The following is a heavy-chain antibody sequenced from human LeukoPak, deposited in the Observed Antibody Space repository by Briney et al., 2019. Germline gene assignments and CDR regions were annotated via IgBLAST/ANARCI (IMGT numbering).Heavy chain of an antibody. CDR2: ISYDGSNK. Sequence: GGSLRLSCAAPGFTFSSYGMHWVRPAPGKGLERVAVISYDGSNKYYADSVKGRFTISRDNSKNTLYLQMNSLRAEDTAVYYCAKSLYYDFWSGYSHWGQGALVTVSS. CDR1: GFTFSSYG. D-gene: IGHD3-3*01. V-gene: IGHV3-30*18. CDR3: AKSLYYDFWSGYSH. J-gene: IGHJ4*02.